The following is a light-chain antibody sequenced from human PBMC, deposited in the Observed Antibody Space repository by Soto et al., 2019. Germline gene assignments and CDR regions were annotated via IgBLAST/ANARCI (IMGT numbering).Light chain of an antibody. CDR3: SSYAGSNNYVL. CDR1: SSDVGGYNY. V-gene: IGLV2-8*01. CDR2: EVS. J-gene: IGLJ2*01. Sequence: QSALTQPPSASGSPGQSVTISCTGTSSDVGGYNYVSWYQQHPGKAPKLMIYEVSKRPSGVPDRFSGSKSGNTASLTVSGLQAEDEAEYSCSSYAGSNNYVLFGGGTKLTVL.